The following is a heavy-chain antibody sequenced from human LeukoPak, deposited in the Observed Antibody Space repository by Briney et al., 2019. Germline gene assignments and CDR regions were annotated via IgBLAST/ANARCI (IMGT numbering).Heavy chain of an antibody. Sequence: GGSLRLSCAASGFTFSSYSMNWIRQAPGTGLEWVSYISISSSTRYYADSVKGRFTISRDNAKNSLFLQMNSLRADDTAMYYCARSGTAAGTADYWGQGTLVTVSS. CDR3: ARSGTAAGTADY. D-gene: IGHD6-13*01. V-gene: IGHV3-48*01. CDR2: ISISSSTR. J-gene: IGHJ4*02. CDR1: GFTFSSYS.